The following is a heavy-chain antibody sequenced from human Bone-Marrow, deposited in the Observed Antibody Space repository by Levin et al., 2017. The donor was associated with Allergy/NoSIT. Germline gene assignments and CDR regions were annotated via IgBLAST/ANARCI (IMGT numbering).Heavy chain of an antibody. CDR2: INPDNGVT. CDR3: ARDLTSMEGMDV. D-gene: IGHD1-1*01. Sequence: GESLKISCKTSEYTFIDYYIHWVRQAPGQGLQYLGWINPDNGVTNYAQGFQGRGILTRDTSIRPTYMEVTRLRSDDTAVYYCARDLTSMEGMDVWGQGTTVIVSS. CDR1: EYTFIDYY. J-gene: IGHJ6*02. V-gene: IGHV1-2*02.